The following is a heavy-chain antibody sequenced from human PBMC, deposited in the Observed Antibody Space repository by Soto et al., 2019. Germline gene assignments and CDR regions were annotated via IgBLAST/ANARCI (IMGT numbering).Heavy chain of an antibody. CDR3: ATMNGYFEY. V-gene: IGHV3-23*01. Sequence: GGSLRLSCADSGFRFSSYSMSWVRQTPGKGLEWVAAITATGDRTYYADSVTGRFTISRDNSKKTHYLQMTSLRAEDTAMYYCATMNGYFEYWGQGAPVTVSS. D-gene: IGHD3-22*01. J-gene: IGHJ4*02. CDR1: GFRFSSYS. CDR2: ITATGDRT.